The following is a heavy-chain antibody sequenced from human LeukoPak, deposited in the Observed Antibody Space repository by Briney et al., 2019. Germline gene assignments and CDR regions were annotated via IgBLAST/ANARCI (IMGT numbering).Heavy chain of an antibody. CDR2: ISAYNGNT. CDR1: GYTFTSYG. V-gene: IGHV1-18*01. CDR3: ARDLPYYYDSSGSQYYFDY. D-gene: IGHD3-22*01. Sequence: ASVKVYCKASGYTFTSYGISWVRQAPGQGLEWMGWISAYNGNTNYAQKLQGRVTMTTDTSTSTAYMELRSLRSDDTAVYYCARDLPYYYDSSGSQYYFDYWGQGTLVTVSS. J-gene: IGHJ4*02.